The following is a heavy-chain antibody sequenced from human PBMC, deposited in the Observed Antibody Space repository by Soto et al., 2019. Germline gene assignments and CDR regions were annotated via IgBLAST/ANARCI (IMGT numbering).Heavy chain of an antibody. J-gene: IGHJ4*02. D-gene: IGHD3-10*01. CDR3: AREGDAFGAPFDY. Sequence: SETLSLTCAVDGGSFSGYYWSWIRQPPGKGLEWIGYIHYSGSTYYNPSLKSRVTISVDTSKNQFSLKLSSVTAADTAVYYCAREGDAFGAPFDYWGQGALVTVS. CDR1: GGSFSGYY. CDR2: IHYSGST. V-gene: IGHV4-34*01.